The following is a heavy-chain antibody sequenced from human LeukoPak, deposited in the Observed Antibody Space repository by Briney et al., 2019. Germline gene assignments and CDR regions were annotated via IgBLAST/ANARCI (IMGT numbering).Heavy chain of an antibody. Sequence: ASVKVSCKASGYTFTNYAVNWVRQAPGQGLEWMGLINTNTGNPTYAQGFTGRFVFSLDTSVSTAYLQISSLKAEDTAMYYCARERRSSSPGEQQLVRAFDIWGQGTMVTVSS. V-gene: IGHV7-4-1*02. D-gene: IGHD6-13*01. J-gene: IGHJ3*02. CDR3: ARERRSSSPGEQQLVRAFDI. CDR1: GYTFTNYA. CDR2: INTNTGNP.